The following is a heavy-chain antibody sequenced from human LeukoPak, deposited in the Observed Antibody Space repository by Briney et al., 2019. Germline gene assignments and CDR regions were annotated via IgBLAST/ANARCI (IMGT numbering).Heavy chain of an antibody. D-gene: IGHD3-9*01. V-gene: IGHV1-69*05. CDR2: IIPIFGTA. CDR1: GGTFSSYA. Sequence: SVKVSCKASGGTFSSYAISWVRQAPGQGLEWMGGIIPIFGTANYAQKFQGRVTITTDESTSTAYMELSSLRSEDTAVYYCATLGNLRYSWFDPWGQGTLVTVSS. J-gene: IGHJ5*02. CDR3: ATLGNLRYSWFDP.